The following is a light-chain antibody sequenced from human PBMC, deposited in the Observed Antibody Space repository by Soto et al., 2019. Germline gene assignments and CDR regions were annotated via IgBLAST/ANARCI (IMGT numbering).Light chain of an antibody. Sequence: DIQMTQSPSTLSASVGDRIIITCRASHSIGDWLAWYQQKPGKAPKLLIYDASSLESGVPARFIGSRSGTEFTLTISSLQPDDFANYYCQQSYRTPHTFGQGTKLETK. CDR2: DAS. CDR1: HSIGDW. CDR3: QQSYRTPHT. V-gene: IGKV1-5*01. J-gene: IGKJ2*01.